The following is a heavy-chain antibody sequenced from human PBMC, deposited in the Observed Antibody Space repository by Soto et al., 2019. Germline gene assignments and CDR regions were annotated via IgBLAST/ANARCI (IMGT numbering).Heavy chain of an antibody. CDR2: IYSGGDT. CDR3: ATSPRSSLSTYFDN. Sequence: EVQLVESGGDLVQPGGSLRLSCAASGFTVNYNYMSWVCQVPGKGLDWVSIIYSGGDTHYADSVKGRFTISRDTSKNMLYLQMDSLRVEDTAVYYCATSPRSSLSTYFDNWGQGTLVSVSS. D-gene: IGHD6-13*01. V-gene: IGHV3-66*01. J-gene: IGHJ4*02. CDR1: GFTVNYNY.